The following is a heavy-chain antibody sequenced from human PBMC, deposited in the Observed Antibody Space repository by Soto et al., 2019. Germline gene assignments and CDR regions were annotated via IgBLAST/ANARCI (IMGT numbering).Heavy chain of an antibody. CDR3: ARVVMMYYCGMDV. V-gene: IGHV4-61*01. J-gene: IGHJ6*02. CDR1: GGYVSRGSYY. CDR2: IYYSGSA. D-gene: IGHD3-16*01. Sequence: SVTLSLTCTVSGGYVSRGSYYRSWIRPRPGKGLEWIGYIYYSGSAYYNPSLKRRVTRSVDTPKNQFSLKLSSVTAADTAVYYCARVVMMYYCGMDVWGRGTTVTFSS.